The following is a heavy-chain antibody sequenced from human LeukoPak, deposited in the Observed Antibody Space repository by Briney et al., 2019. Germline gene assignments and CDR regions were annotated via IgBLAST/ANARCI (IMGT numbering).Heavy chain of an antibody. CDR3: AKGVGYCSSTSCWSYFDY. CDR1: GFTFSNFA. V-gene: IGHV3-23*01. CDR2: ISGSGGST. D-gene: IGHD2-2*01. J-gene: IGHJ4*02. Sequence: PGGSLRLSCVASGFTFSNFAMSWVRQTLGKGLEWVSGISGSGGSTYYADSVKGRFTISRDNSKNTLYLQMNSLRAEDTAVYYCAKGVGYCSSTSCWSYFDYWGQGTLVTVSS.